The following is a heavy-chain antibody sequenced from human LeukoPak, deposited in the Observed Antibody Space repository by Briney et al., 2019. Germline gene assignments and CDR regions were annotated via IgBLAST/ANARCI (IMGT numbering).Heavy chain of an antibody. CDR3: ARDPRGGSFMYYFDS. D-gene: IGHD2-15*01. Sequence: GGSLRLSCAASGFSFSTYWMSWVRQAPGKGLEWVANIKEDGSEKYYVDSVKGRFTISRDNAKNSLYLEMNSLRVEDTAVYYCARDPRGGSFMYYFDSWGQGTLVTVSS. CDR2: IKEDGSEK. CDR1: GFSFSTYW. J-gene: IGHJ4*02. V-gene: IGHV3-7*04.